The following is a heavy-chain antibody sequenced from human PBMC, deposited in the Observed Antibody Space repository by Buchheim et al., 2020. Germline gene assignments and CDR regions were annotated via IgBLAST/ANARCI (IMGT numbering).Heavy chain of an antibody. CDR1: GFSFSSHD. CDR3: AREIAEPGHWYFDL. Sequence: EVQLVESGEGLVQPGGSLRLSCAASGFSFSSHDMHWVRQGPRKGLEWVSGLVHNSDTYYTDYVKGRFTISRDNARTSPYLQMDSLRVEDTAIYFCAREIAEPGHWYFDLWGRGT. D-gene: IGHD6-19*01. V-gene: IGHV3-13*04. J-gene: IGHJ2*01. CDR2: LVHNSDT.